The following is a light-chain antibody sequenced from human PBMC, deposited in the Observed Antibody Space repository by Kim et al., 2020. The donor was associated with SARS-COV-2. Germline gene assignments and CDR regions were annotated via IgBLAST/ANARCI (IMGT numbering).Light chain of an antibody. CDR2: EVS. V-gene: IGLV2-23*02. Sequence: QSALTQPASVSGSPGQSITISCTGSSSDVGSYNLVSWYQQHPGKAPKLVIYEVSERPSGVSNRFTGSKSGNTASLTISGLQAEDEADYYCCSYVGSRIFAVFRGGTQLTVL. J-gene: IGLJ2*01. CDR3: CSYVGSRIFAV. CDR1: SSDVGSYNL.